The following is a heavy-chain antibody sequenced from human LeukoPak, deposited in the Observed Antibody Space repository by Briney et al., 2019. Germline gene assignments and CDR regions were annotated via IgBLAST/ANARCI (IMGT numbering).Heavy chain of an antibody. J-gene: IGHJ4*02. CDR1: GFTFSSYS. CDR2: ISSSSSTI. V-gene: IGHV3-48*04. Sequence: PGGSLRLSCAASGFTFSSYSMNWVRQAPGKGLEWVSYISSSSSTIYYADSVKGRFTISRDNAKNSLYLQMNSLRAEDTAVYYCARDGMGEPYWGQGTLVTVSS. D-gene: IGHD3-16*01. CDR3: ARDGMGEPY.